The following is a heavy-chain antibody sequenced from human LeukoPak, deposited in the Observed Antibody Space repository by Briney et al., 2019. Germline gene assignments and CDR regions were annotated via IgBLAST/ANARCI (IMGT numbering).Heavy chain of an antibody. CDR1: GYRFSKYW. Sequence: GESLKISCKGSGYRFSKYWIAWVRQMPGKGLEWMGVIYPVDSDTRFSPSFEGRVTISVDKSISNAYLQWSSLKASDTAMYYCARRTIYSDAFDIWGQGTMVTVSS. CDR2: IYPVDSDT. V-gene: IGHV5-51*01. CDR3: ARRTIYSDAFDI. J-gene: IGHJ3*02. D-gene: IGHD2-15*01.